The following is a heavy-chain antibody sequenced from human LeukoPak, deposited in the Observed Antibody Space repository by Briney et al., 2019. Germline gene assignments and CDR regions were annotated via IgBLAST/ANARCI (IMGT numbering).Heavy chain of an antibody. CDR2: IYYSGST. Sequence: SETLSLTCTVSGGSINSSNSYWGWIRQPPGKGLEWIGSIYYSGSTYYNPSLKRRLTISVDTSKNQFSLKLSSVTAADTAVYYCARDRIGAFDIWGQGTMVTVSS. CDR1: GGSINSSNSY. D-gene: IGHD3-16*02. CDR3: ARDRIGAFDI. J-gene: IGHJ3*02. V-gene: IGHV4-39*07.